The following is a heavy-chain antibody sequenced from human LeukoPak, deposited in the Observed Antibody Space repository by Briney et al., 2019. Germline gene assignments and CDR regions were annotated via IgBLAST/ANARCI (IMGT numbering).Heavy chain of an antibody. D-gene: IGHD3-10*01. CDR2: IYYSGST. J-gene: IGHJ6*03. CDR1: GGSISSSSYY. CDR3: ARRERITMVRGGPMDV. V-gene: IGHV4-39*01. Sequence: PSETLSLTCTVSGGSISSSSYYWGWIRQPPGKGLEWIGSIYYSGSTYYNPSLKSRVTISVDTSKNQFSLKLSSVTAADTAVYYCARRERITMVRGGPMDVWGKGTTVTISS.